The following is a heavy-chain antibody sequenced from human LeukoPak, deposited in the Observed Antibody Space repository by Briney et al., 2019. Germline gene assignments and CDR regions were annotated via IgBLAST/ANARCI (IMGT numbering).Heavy chain of an antibody. V-gene: IGHV3-64*01. D-gene: IGHD3-22*01. J-gene: IGHJ4*02. Sequence: PGGSLRLSCAASGFTFSSYPMHWVRQAPGKGLEYVSAISSNGGSTYYANSVKGRFTISRDNSKNTLYLQMGSLRAEDMAVYYCARGGYYDSSGYHDYWGQGTLVTVSS. CDR1: GFTFSSYP. CDR3: ARGGYYDSSGYHDY. CDR2: ISSNGGST.